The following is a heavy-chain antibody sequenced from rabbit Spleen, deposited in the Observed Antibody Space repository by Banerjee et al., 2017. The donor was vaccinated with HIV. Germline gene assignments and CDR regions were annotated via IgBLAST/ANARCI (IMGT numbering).Heavy chain of an antibody. CDR1: GFSFSSSDY. CDR2: ITYDGFT. V-gene: IGHV1S40*01. CDR3: ARGGYGGHIYAMGL. J-gene: IGHJ4*01. Sequence: QSLEESGGDLVKPGASLTLTCTASGFSFSSSDYICWVRRAPGKGLEWIGFITYDGFTYYASWVNGRFTISKTSSTVDLKMTSLTAADTATYFCARGGYGGHIYAMGLWGPGTLVTV. D-gene: IGHD4-2*01.